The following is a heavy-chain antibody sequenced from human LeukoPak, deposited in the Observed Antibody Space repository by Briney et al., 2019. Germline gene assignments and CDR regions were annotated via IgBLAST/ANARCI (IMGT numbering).Heavy chain of an antibody. Sequence: SVKVSCKASGGTFSSYAIGWVRQPPGQGGVWMGGIIPIFDTANYAQKFQGRVTITADKSTSTAYMELSSLRSEDTAVYYCAAGGNSCEPFFDYWGQGTLVTVSS. CDR3: AAGGNSCEPFFDY. D-gene: IGHD4-23*01. CDR2: IIPIFDTA. J-gene: IGHJ4*02. CDR1: GGTFSSYA. V-gene: IGHV1-69*06.